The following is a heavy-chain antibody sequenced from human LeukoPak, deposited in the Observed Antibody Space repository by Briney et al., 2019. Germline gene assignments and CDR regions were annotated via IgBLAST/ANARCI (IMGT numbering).Heavy chain of an antibody. CDR1: GYTFTGYY. V-gene: IGHV1-2*02. Sequence: ASVKVSCKASGYTFTGYYMHWVRQAPGQGLEWMGWINPNSGGTNYAQKFQGRVTMTRDTSISTAYMELSRLRSEDTAVYYCARESYYDSSGPMGDYWGQGTLVTVSS. D-gene: IGHD3-22*01. J-gene: IGHJ4*02. CDR2: INPNSGGT. CDR3: ARESYYDSSGPMGDY.